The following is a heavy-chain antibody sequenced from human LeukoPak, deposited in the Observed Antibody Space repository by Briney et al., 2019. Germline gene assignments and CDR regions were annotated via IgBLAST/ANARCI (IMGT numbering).Heavy chain of an antibody. V-gene: IGHV1-69*05. J-gene: IGHJ5*02. CDR2: IIPIFGTA. D-gene: IGHD1-20*01. CDR3: AREITGAYFDP. Sequence: GASVKVSCKASGGTFSSYAISWVRQAPGEGLEWMGGIIPIFGTANYAQKFQGRVTITTDESTSTAYMELSSLRSEDTAVYYCAREITGAYFDPWGQGTLVTVSS. CDR1: GGTFSSYA.